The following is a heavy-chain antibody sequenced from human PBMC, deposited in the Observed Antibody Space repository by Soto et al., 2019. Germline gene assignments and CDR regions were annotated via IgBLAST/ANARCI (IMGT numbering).Heavy chain of an antibody. V-gene: IGHV3-23*01. CDR1: GFTFTSYA. CDR3: AQLVAAITSDAFDI. CDR2: ISGSGGST. D-gene: IGHD2-15*01. J-gene: IGHJ3*02. Sequence: EVQLLESGGGLVQPGGSLRLSCAASGFTFTSYAMSWVRQAPGKGLEWVSAISGSGGSTYYADSVKGRLTISRDNSKNTLYLQMNRLRAEDTAVYYCAQLVAAITSDAFDIWGQGTMVTVSS.